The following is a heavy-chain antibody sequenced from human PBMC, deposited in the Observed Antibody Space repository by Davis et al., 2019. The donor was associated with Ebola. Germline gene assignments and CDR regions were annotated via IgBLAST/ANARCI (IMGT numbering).Heavy chain of an antibody. CDR2: ISAHNGHT. CDR1: GYTFNSHG. CDR3: ARGRNGGWDFDY. V-gene: IGHV1-18*01. Sequence: AASVKVSCKASGYTFNSHGISWVRQAPGQGLEWMAWISAHNGHTNYAQKFQGRLTLTTGTSTSTVYMELRSLTSDDTAKYYCARGRNGGWDFDYWGQGTLVTVSS. D-gene: IGHD6-19*01. J-gene: IGHJ4*02.